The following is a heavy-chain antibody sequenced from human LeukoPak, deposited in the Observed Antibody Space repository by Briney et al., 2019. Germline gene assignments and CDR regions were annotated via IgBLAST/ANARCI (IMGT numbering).Heavy chain of an antibody. CDR2: IYTSESP. Sequence: SETLSLTCTVSGGSISSYYWSWIRQPAGKGLEWIGRIYTSESPTYNPSLKSRVTMSLDTSKDQFSLKLSSVTAADTAVYYCARVSSSWYQDWYFDLWGRGTLVTVSS. CDR1: GGSISSYY. J-gene: IGHJ2*01. CDR3: ARVSSSWYQDWYFDL. D-gene: IGHD6-13*01. V-gene: IGHV4-4*07.